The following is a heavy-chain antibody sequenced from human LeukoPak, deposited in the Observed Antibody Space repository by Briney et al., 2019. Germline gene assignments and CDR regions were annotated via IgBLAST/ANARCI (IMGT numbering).Heavy chain of an antibody. V-gene: IGHV3-23*01. D-gene: IGHD6-13*01. Sequence: PGGSLRLSCAASGFTFSSYAMTWVRQAPGQGLEWVSVIGCSGSTTYYADSVKGRFTISRDNSKNILNLQMNSLRAEVTALYYCDKGRGSWPCYFDCWGQGTLVTVSS. CDR1: GFTFSSYA. CDR2: IGCSGSTT. J-gene: IGHJ4*02. CDR3: DKGRGSWPCYFDC.